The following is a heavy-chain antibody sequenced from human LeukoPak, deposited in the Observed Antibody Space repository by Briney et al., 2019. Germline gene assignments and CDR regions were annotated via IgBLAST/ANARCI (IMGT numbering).Heavy chain of an antibody. D-gene: IGHD6-19*01. CDR1: GGSISNYY. J-gene: IGHJ4*02. V-gene: IGHV4-4*07. CDR3: ARGSSGWYSTDY. CDR2: IYSSGST. Sequence: PSETLSLTCTVSGGSISNYYWSWIRQTAGEGLEWIGRIYSSGSTNYNPTLKSRVTMSVDTSSNQFSLQLSSVSAADTAVYYCARGSSGWYSTDYWGQGILVTVSS.